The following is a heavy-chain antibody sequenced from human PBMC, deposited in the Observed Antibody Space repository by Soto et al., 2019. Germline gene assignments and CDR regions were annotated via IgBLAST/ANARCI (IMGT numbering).Heavy chain of an antibody. CDR3: ARDPPSNYYGYVDV. CDR2: INAGNGNT. V-gene: IGHV1-3*01. J-gene: IGHJ6*02. CDR1: GYTFTSYA. D-gene: IGHD3-10*01. Sequence: PSVKVSCKASGYTFTSYAMHWVRQAPGQRLEWMGWINAGNGNTKYSQKFQGRVTITRDTSASTAYMELSSLRSEDTAVYYCARDPPSNYYGYVDVWGQGTTVTVSS.